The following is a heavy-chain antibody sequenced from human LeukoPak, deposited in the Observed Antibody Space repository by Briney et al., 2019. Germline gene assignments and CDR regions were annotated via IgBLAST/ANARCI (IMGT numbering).Heavy chain of an antibody. D-gene: IGHD3-10*01. J-gene: IGHJ4*02. CDR3: ALGPGGSPVDPL. CDR2: ISGSGGST. CDR1: GFTFSSYA. Sequence: GGSLRLSCAASGFTFSSYAMSWVRQAPGKGLEWVSAISGSGGSTYYADSVKGRFTFSRDNSKNTLYLQMNSLRAEDTAVYYCALGPGGSPVDPLWGQGTLVTVSS. V-gene: IGHV3-23*01.